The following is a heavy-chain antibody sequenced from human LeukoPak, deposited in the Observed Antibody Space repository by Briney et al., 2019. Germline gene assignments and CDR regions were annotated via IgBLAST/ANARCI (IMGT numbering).Heavy chain of an antibody. CDR1: GYSISSGYY. J-gene: IGHJ4*02. D-gene: IGHD3-9*01. CDR2: IYHSGST. V-gene: IGHV4-38-2*01. Sequence: KPSETLSLTWAVSGYSISSGYYWGWIRQPPGKGLEWIGSIYHSGSTYYNPSLKSRVTISVDTSKNQFSLKLSSVTAADTAVYYCALSGYRMYYFDYWGQGTLVTVSS. CDR3: ALSGYRMYYFDY.